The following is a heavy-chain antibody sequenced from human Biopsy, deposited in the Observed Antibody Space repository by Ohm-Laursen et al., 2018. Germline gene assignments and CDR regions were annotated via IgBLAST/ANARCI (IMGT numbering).Heavy chain of an antibody. CDR3: ARLTGDYIWGNWRINHDPFDI. D-gene: IGHD3-16*01. J-gene: IGHJ3*02. CDR2: VSHSGST. CDR1: GGSFSGYH. V-gene: IGHV4-34*01. Sequence: SDTLSLTCTVSGGSFSGYHWSWIRQTPGKGLEWIGEVSHSGSTNYSPSLKSRVTISVDTSKNQFSLNLSSVTAADTAVYYCARLTGDYIWGNWRINHDPFDIWDQGTSVTVSS.